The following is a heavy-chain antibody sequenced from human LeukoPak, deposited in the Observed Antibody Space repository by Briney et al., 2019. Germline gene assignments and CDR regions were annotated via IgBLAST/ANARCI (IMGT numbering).Heavy chain of an antibody. Sequence: ASVKVSCKASGYTFTSYDINWVRQATGQGLEWMGWMNPNSGNTGYAQKFQGRVTITADESTSTAYMELSSLRSEDTAVYYCARAYYDFWSGYYPGRYYYYYMDVWGKGTTVTVPS. D-gene: IGHD3-3*01. CDR1: GYTFTSYD. V-gene: IGHV1-8*03. J-gene: IGHJ6*03. CDR2: MNPNSGNT. CDR3: ARAYYDFWSGYYPGRYYYYYMDV.